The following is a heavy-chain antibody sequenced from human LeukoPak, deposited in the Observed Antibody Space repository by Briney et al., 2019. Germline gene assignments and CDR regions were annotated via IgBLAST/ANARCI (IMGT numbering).Heavy chain of an antibody. J-gene: IGHJ4*02. CDR1: GYTFTSYG. Sequence: ASVKVSCKASGYTFTSYGISWVRQAPGQGLERMGWISAYNGNTNYAQKLQGRVTMTTDTSASTAYMELRSLRSDDTAVYYCARVIWYYDSSGYYIGDYWGQGTLVTVSS. CDR3: ARVIWYYDSSGYYIGDY. CDR2: ISAYNGNT. D-gene: IGHD3-22*01. V-gene: IGHV1-18*01.